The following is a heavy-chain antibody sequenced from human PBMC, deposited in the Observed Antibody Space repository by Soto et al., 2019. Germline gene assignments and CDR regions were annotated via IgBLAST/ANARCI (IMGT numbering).Heavy chain of an antibody. CDR2: INPNSGGT. D-gene: IGHD3-10*01. CDR3: ARDLGLVWFRERIRNSKGYSVMAV. V-gene: IGHV1-2*04. Sequence: GASVEVRWEARGEGINGCERRWVHQAKRQGLEWMGWINPNSGGTNYAQKFQGWVTMTRDTSISTAYMELSRLRSDATAVYYCARDLGLVWFRERIRNSKGYSVMAVWGKGTTVTVSP. J-gene: IGHJ6*04. CDR1: GEGINGCE.